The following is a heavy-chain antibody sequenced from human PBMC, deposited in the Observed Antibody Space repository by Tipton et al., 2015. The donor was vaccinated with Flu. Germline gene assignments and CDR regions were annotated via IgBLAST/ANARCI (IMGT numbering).Heavy chain of an antibody. CDR3: ARGDLAAPLTVYFDY. CDR2: IYYSGST. Sequence: TLSLTCTVSGGSISSYYWSWIRQPPGKGLEWIGYIYYSGSTNYNPSLKSRVTISVDTSKNQFSLKLSSVTAADTAVYYCARGDLAAPLTVYFDYWGQGTLVTVSS. CDR1: GGSISSYY. D-gene: IGHD6-13*01. V-gene: IGHV4-59*08. J-gene: IGHJ4*02.